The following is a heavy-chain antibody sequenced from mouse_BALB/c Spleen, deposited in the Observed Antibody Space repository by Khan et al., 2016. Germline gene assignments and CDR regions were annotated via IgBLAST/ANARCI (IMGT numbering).Heavy chain of an antibody. CDR2: ILLGSGYS. CDR1: GYTFSNYW. V-gene: IGHV1-9*01. Sequence: QVRLQQSGAELMKPGASVKISCKATGYTFSNYWIEWVKQRPGHGLEWIGDILLGSGYSNSNENFKGKATFTADASSNTAYMQLISLTSEDSAVYFCARAWYSMDYWGQGTSVTVSS. CDR3: ARAWYSMDY. J-gene: IGHJ4*01.